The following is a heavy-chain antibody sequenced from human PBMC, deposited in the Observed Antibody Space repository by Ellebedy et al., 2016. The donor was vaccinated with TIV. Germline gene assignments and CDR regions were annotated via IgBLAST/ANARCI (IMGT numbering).Heavy chain of an antibody. CDR1: GFTFSSYA. CDR2: ISAGGGST. V-gene: IGHV3-23*01. J-gene: IGHJ6*02. D-gene: IGHD6-6*01. Sequence: GESLKISCAASGFTFSSYAMSWVRQAPGKGLEWVSGISAGGGSTYYADSVKGRFTISRDNSKNTLYLQMNSLRAEDTAVYYCAKEIVPYSNSRDYGMDVWGQGTTVTVSS. CDR3: AKEIVPYSNSRDYGMDV.